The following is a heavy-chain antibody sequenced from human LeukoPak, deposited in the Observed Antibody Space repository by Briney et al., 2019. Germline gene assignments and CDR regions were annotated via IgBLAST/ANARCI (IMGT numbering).Heavy chain of an antibody. Sequence: DPSETLSLTCTISGGSLSPYYWNWIRQPAGKGLEWIGRIYSSGTTNYNPSLRSRVSMSVDTSKNQFSLKLSSVIAADTAVYYCAREGGYCNSGYCYISLDYWGQGALLTVSS. J-gene: IGHJ4*02. CDR3: AREGGYCNSGYCYISLDY. CDR2: IYSSGTT. CDR1: GGSLSPYY. V-gene: IGHV4-4*07. D-gene: IGHD2-2*02.